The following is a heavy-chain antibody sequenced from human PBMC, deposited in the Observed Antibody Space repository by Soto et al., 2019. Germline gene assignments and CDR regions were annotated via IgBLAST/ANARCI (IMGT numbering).Heavy chain of an antibody. CDR3: ASEVTASTFDY. CDR1: GGSISSYY. Sequence: QVQLQESGPGLVKPSETLSLTCTVSGGSISSYYWSWIRQPPGKGLEWIGYIYYSGSANYNPSLKSRVTISVDTSKNQFSLELSSVTAADTAVYCCASEVTASTFDYWGQGTLVTVSS. V-gene: IGHV4-59*08. D-gene: IGHD2-21*02. J-gene: IGHJ4*02. CDR2: IYYSGSA.